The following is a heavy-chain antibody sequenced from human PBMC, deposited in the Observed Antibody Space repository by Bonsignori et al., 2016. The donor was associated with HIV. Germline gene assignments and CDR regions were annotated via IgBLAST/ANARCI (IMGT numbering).Heavy chain of an antibody. V-gene: IGHV3-48*02. J-gene: IGHJ4*02. CDR2: ISSSSSTI. CDR3: ARRKFDY. Sequence: WIRQPPGKGLEWVSYISSSSSTIYYADSVKGRFTISRDNAKNSLYLQMNSLRDEDTAVYYCARRKFDYWGQGTLVTVSS.